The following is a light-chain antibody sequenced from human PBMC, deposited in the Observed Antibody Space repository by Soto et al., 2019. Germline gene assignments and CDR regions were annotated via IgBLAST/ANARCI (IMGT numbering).Light chain of an antibody. CDR1: QNINTY. CDR3: QQYNNWPPIT. V-gene: IGKV1-39*01. CDR2: DAA. Sequence: DIQMTQSPYSLSAAVGDRVTIACRASQNINTYLNWYQQKPGKAPKLLIFDAASLQSGVPSRFSGGGSRTDFTLTITSLQPEDFAVYYCQQYNNWPPITFGQGTRLEI. J-gene: IGKJ5*01.